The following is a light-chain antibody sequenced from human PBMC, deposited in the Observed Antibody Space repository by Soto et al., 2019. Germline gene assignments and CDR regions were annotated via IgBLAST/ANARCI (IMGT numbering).Light chain of an antibody. CDR1: SGHSSYA. J-gene: IGLJ2*01. CDR2: LNSDGSH. Sequence: QPVLTQSPSASASLGASVKLTCTLSSGHSSYAIAWHQQQPEKGPRYLMKLNSDGSHSKGDGIPDRFSGSSSGAERYLTISSLQSEDEADDYCQTWGTGIHVVFGGGTKLPVL. CDR3: QTWGTGIHVV. V-gene: IGLV4-69*01.